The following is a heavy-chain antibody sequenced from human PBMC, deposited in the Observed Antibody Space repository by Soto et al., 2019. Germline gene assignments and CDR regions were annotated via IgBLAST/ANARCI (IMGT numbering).Heavy chain of an antibody. CDR2: ISAYNGNT. D-gene: IGHD3-16*02. Sequence: ASVKVSCKASGYTFTNYGISWVRQAPGQGLEWMGWISAYNGNTNYAQKLQGRVTMTTDTSTSTAYIELRSLRSDDRAVYYCARDRRYDYVRGSYRYDAFDIWGQGTMVTVSS. CDR3: ARDRRYDYVRGSYRYDAFDI. V-gene: IGHV1-18*01. CDR1: GYTFTNYG. J-gene: IGHJ3*02.